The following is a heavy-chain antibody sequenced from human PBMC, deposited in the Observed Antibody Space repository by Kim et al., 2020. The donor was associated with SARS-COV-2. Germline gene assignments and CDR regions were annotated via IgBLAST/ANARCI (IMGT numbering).Heavy chain of an antibody. J-gene: IGHJ4*02. CDR3: AKEATGYSSSEFDS. D-gene: IGHD5-18*01. Sequence: GGSLRLSCAASGFRFDDFAMHWVRQAPGKGLEWVSGISWNTFTIGYADTVEGRFTISRDDAKKTLYLQMNSLRPEDTALYYCAKEATGYSSSEFDSWGQGTRVTVSS. CDR1: GFRFDDFA. V-gene: IGHV3-9*01. CDR2: ISWNTFTI.